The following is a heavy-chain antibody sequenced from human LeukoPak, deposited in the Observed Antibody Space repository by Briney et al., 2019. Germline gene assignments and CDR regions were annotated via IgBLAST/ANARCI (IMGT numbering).Heavy chain of an antibody. D-gene: IGHD3-16*01. Sequence: GASVQVSCKASGYTFTSYDINGVRQATGRGLERMGWINPNSGNTGYAQKFQGRVTMTRNTSISTAYMELSSLRSEDTAVYYCARGNIVRGIRSDVWGQGTTVTVSS. CDR2: INPNSGNT. CDR1: GYTFTSYD. V-gene: IGHV1-8*01. J-gene: IGHJ6*02. CDR3: ARGNIVRGIRSDV.